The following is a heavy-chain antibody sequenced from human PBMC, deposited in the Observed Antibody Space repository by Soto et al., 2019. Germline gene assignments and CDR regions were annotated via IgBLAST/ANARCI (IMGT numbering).Heavy chain of an antibody. CDR1: GDTFKNCV. J-gene: IGHJ6*02. D-gene: IGHD3-10*01. CDR3: AAELGFGKLSVV. CDR2: IIPLFGTT. V-gene: IGHV1-69*01. Sequence: QVQVVQSGVEVRRPGSSVKVSCNASGDTFKNCVISWVRQAPGQGLEWMGGIIPLFGTTDFAQRFQGRLTITTDESTTTAYVELSRLRSEDTATYYCAAELGFGKLSVVWGQGTTVIVSS.